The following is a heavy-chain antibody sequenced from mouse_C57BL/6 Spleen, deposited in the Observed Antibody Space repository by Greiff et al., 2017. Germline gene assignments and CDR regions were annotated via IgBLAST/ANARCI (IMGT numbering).Heavy chain of an antibody. V-gene: IGHV1-39*01. CDR3: ARDSRYCDV. Sequence: VQLQQSGPELVTPGASVKISCKASGYSFTDYNMHWVKQSNGKSLARIGVIIPNYGTTSYNQNFKGKATLTVGRSASTAYVQLNRLTSEDSVVYYCARDSRYCDVWGTGGTVTVSS. J-gene: IGHJ1*03. CDR1: GYSFTDYN. CDR2: IIPNYGTT.